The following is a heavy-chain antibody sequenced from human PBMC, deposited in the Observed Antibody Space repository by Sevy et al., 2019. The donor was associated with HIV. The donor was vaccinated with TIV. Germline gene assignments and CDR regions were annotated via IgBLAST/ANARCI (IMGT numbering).Heavy chain of an antibody. V-gene: IGHV3-23*01. D-gene: IGHD6-19*01. CDR1: GFTFSSYA. J-gene: IGHJ4*02. CDR2: ISGSGGST. Sequence: GGSLRLSCAATGFTFSSYAMGWVRQTPGKGLEWVSTISGSGGSTYYADSVKGRFTISRDNSKDTLFVQMNSLRAEDAAIYYCVKDRGGGYSSPSSHDSWGQGTLVTVSS. CDR3: VKDRGGGYSSPSSHDS.